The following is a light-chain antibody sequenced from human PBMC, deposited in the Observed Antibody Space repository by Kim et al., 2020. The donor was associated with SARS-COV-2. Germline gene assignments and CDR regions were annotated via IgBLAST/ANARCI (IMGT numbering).Light chain of an antibody. CDR2: DNS. J-gene: IGLJ2*01. V-gene: IGLV1-51*01. CDR3: ATWDDSLDAVG. Sequence: QSVLTQPPSMSAAPGQKVTISCSGSNSNIGNNYVSWYQQVPRAAPKVITYDNSKRPSGIPDRFSGSKSGTSATLDITGLQTGDEADYYCATWDDSLDAVGFGGGTKVTVL. CDR1: NSNIGNNY.